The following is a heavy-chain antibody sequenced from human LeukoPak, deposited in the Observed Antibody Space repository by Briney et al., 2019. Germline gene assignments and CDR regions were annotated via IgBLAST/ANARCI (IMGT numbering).Heavy chain of an antibody. CDR2: IYHSGST. CDR3: ARVPYGDDEYFQH. V-gene: IGHV4-4*02. D-gene: IGHD4-17*01. Sequence: SGTLSLTCAVSGGSISSSNWWSWVRQPPGKGLEWIGVIYHSGSTNYNPSLKSRVTISVDKSKNQFSLKLSSVTAADTAVYYCARVPYGDDEYFQHWGQGTLVTVSS. J-gene: IGHJ1*01. CDR1: GGSISSSNW.